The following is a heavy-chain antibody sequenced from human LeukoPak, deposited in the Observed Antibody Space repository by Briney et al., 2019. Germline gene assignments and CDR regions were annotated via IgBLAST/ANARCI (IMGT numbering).Heavy chain of an antibody. J-gene: IGHJ3*02. Sequence: PGGSLRLSCAASGFTFSSYWMSWVRQAPGKGLEWVANTKQDGSEKYYVDSVKGRFTISRDNAKNSLYLQMNSLRAEDTALYYCAKAGRGGSGSYYSIHAFDIWGQGTMVTVSS. CDR3: AKAGRGGSGSYYSIHAFDI. CDR2: TKQDGSEK. CDR1: GFTFSSYW. D-gene: IGHD3-10*01. V-gene: IGHV3-7*03.